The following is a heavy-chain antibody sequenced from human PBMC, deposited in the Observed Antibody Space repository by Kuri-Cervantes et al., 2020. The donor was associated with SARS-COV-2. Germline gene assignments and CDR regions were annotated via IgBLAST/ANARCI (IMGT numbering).Heavy chain of an antibody. Sequence: ASVKVSCKASGYTFTGYYMHWVRQAPGHGLEWMGWINPSGGGTHYSQKFQDRVTMTRDTSIATAYMELNRLRSDDTAVYYCARAYRGSSGSNRGYFDYWGQGTLVTVSS. J-gene: IGHJ4*02. CDR3: ARAYRGSSGSNRGYFDY. V-gene: IGHV1-2*02. CDR1: GYTFTGYY. CDR2: INPSGGGT. D-gene: IGHD6-19*01.